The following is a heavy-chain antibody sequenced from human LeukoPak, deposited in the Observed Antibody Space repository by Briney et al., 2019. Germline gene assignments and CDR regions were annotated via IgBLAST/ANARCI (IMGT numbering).Heavy chain of an antibody. CDR2: IYTSGST. CDR3: VRGPGIAVAGLDY. J-gene: IGHJ4*02. CDR1: GGSISSGSYY. D-gene: IGHD6-19*01. V-gene: IGHV4-61*02. Sequence: SETLSLTCTVSGGSISSGSYYWSWIRQPAGKGLEWIGRIYTSGSTNYNPSLKSRVTISVDTSKNQFSLKLSSVTAADTAVYYCVRGPGIAVAGLDYWGQGTLVTVSS.